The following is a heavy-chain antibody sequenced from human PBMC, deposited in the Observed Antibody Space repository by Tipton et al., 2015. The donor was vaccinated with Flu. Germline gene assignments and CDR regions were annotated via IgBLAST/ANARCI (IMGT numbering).Heavy chain of an antibody. CDR2: INHDENT. CDR3: AKSHYSGPYYDPDYYYGMDV. CDR1: GGSFSGYY. V-gene: IGHV4-34*01. D-gene: IGHD1-26*01. Sequence: TLSLTCAVYGGSFSGYYWSWIRQPPGKGLEWIGEINHDENTNYNPSLKSRVTISVDTSKNQFSLKLYSVTAADTAVHFCAKSHYSGPYYDPDYYYGMDVWGQGTTVTVSS. J-gene: IGHJ6*02.